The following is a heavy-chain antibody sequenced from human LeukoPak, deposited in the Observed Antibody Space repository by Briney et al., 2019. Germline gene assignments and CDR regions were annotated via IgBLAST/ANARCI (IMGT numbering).Heavy chain of an antibody. J-gene: IGHJ5*02. V-gene: IGHV1-69*05. Sequence: SVKVSCKASGGTFSSYAISWVRQAPGQGLEWMGRIIPIFGTANYAQKFQGRVTITTDESTSTAYMELSSLRSEDTAVYYCAREVVVAAHAGGFDPWGQGTLVTVSS. CDR2: IIPIFGTA. CDR1: GGTFSSYA. D-gene: IGHD2-15*01. CDR3: AREVVVAAHAGGFDP.